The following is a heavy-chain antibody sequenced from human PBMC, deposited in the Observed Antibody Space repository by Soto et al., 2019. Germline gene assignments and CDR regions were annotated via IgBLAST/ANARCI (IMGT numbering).Heavy chain of an antibody. J-gene: IGHJ4*02. CDR2: IYYSGST. CDR1: GGSISSYY. Sequence: PSETLSLTCTVSGGSISSYYWSWIRQPPGKGLEWIGYIYYSGSTNYNPSLKSRVTISVDTSKNQFSLKLSSVTAADTAVYYCARVGYSSGWFDYWGRGTLVTVSS. V-gene: IGHV4-59*01. CDR3: ARVGYSSGWFDY. D-gene: IGHD6-19*01.